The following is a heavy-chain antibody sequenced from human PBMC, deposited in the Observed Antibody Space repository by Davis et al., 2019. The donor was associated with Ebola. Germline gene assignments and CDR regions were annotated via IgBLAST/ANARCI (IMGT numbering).Heavy chain of an antibody. V-gene: IGHV3-48*01. CDR2: INSGSTTT. CDR1: GFSFSSHY. CDR3: AGPYMQDSNY. Sequence: PGGSLRLSCAASGFSFSSHYMYWVRQAPGKGLEWISSINSGSTTTYYADSVKGRFTISRDNAKNSLYLQMNSLRAEDTAVYYCAGPYMQDSNYWGQGTLVTVSS. D-gene: IGHD3-16*01. J-gene: IGHJ4*02.